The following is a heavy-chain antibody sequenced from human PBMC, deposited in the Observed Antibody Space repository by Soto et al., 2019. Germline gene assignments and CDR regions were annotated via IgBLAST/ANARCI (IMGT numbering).Heavy chain of an antibody. D-gene: IGHD2-2*01. CDR2: ISGSGGNT. CDR3: ARGGLLRSSTSADYYYGMDV. V-gene: IGHV3-23*01. J-gene: IGHJ6*02. Sequence: AGGSLRLSCAASGFTFSSYVMSWVRQGPGKGLEWVSGISGSGGNTYYADSVKGRFTISRDNSKNTLYLQMNSLRAEDTAVYYCARGGLLRSSTSADYYYGMDVWGQGTTVTVSS. CDR1: GFTFSSYV.